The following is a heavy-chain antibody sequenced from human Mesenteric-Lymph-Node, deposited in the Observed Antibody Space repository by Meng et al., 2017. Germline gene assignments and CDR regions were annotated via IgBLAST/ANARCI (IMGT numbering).Heavy chain of an antibody. Sequence: QVQVGQCGAEWKKSGASVKVSCEASGYPFTTFAMNWVRQAPGQGLEWVGSINTNSGNPTYAQGFPGRFVFSLDTSVSTAYLQISRLQPEDTGVYYCARGGVAPHRGLDHWGQGTLVTVSS. D-gene: IGHD3-16*01. J-gene: IGHJ5*02. V-gene: IGHV7-4-1*02. CDR1: GYPFTTFA. CDR2: INTNSGNP. CDR3: ARGGVAPHRGLDH.